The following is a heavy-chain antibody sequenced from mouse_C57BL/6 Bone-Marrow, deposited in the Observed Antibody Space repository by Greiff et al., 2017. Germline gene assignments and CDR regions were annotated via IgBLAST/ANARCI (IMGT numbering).Heavy chain of an antibody. V-gene: IGHV5-4*03. CDR2: ISDGGSYT. J-gene: IGHJ2*01. CDR3: ARAPDFCYFDD. Sequence: EVKLEESGGGLVKPGGSLKLSCAASGFTFSSYAMSWVRQTPEKRLEWVATISDGGSYTYYPDNVKGRFTISRDNAKNNLYLQMSHLKSEDTAMYYCARAPDFCYFDDWGRGTTLTVSS. CDR1: GFTFSSYA.